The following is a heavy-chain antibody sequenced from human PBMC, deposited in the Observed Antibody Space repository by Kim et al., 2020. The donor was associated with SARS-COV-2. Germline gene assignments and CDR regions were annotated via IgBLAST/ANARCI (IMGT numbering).Heavy chain of an antibody. CDR1: GFSLTSRAVG. CDR2: IYGDDDK. V-gene: IGHV2-5*02. J-gene: IGHJ5*02. Sequence: SGPTLVIPTQTLTLTCTFSGFSLTSRAVGVGWVRQPPGKALEWLALIYGDDDKVYSPSLKNRLTITKDTSKNQVVLTMANMDPMDAATYYCGHRGGIRAWFDPWGPGTLVTVSS. D-gene: IGHD3-16*01. CDR3: GHRGGIRAWFDP.